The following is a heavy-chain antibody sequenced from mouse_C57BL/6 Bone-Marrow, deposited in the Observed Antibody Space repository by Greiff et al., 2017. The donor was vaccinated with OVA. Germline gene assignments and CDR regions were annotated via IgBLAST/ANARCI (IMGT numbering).Heavy chain of an antibody. CDR3: ARDYDYGYFDY. J-gene: IGHJ2*01. V-gene: IGHV5-16*01. Sequence: EVHLVESEGGLVQPGSSMKLSCTASGFTFSDYYMAGVRQVPEKGLEWVANINYDGSSTYYLDSLKSRFIISRDNAKNILYLQMSSLKSEDTATYYCARDYDYGYFDYWGQGTTLTVSS. CDR2: INYDGSST. D-gene: IGHD2-4*01. CDR1: GFTFSDYY.